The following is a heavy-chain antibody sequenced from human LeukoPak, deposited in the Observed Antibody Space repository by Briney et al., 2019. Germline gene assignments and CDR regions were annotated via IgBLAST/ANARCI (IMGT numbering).Heavy chain of an antibody. J-gene: IGHJ4*02. V-gene: IGHV3-43*01. CDR1: GFTFDDYT. CDR2: FSWDGGSK. CDR3: PQETESQRSFDY. Sequence: GGSLRLSCAASGFTFDDYTMHWVRQAPGKGLEWVSLFSWDGGSKYYADSVKGRFTISRDNSKNSLYLQMNSLRTEDTALYYCPQETESQRSFDYWGQGTLVTVSS. D-gene: IGHD5-24*01.